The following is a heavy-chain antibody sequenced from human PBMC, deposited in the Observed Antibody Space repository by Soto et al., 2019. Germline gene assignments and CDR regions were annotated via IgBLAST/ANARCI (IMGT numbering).Heavy chain of an antibody. CDR2: ISGSDVST. Sequence: PGGALTVSWAASGFTFRSYLMTLVRQTAGKGLEWVSSISGSDVSTNYPDSVKVRVTISRDNSKNTLYLEMNGLRAEGMAVYYCAKARYAHIRWYFVYWRPGTLVNGSS. CDR1: GFTFRSYL. J-gene: IGHJ4*02. CDR3: AKARYAHIRWYFVY. V-gene: IGHV3-23*01. D-gene: IGHD3-9*01.